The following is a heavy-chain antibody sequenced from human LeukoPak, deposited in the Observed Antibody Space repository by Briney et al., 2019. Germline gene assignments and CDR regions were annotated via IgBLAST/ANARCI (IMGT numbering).Heavy chain of an antibody. CDR3: ARGFYDYVWGSYRNDAFDI. Sequence: SETLSLTCTVSGYSISSGYYWGWIRQPPGKGLEWIGSIYHSGSTYYNPSLKSRVTISVDTSKNQFSLKLSSVTAADTAVYYCARGFYDYVWGSYRNDAFDIWGQGTMVTVSS. V-gene: IGHV4-38-2*02. J-gene: IGHJ3*02. CDR1: GYSISSGYY. D-gene: IGHD3-16*02. CDR2: IYHSGST.